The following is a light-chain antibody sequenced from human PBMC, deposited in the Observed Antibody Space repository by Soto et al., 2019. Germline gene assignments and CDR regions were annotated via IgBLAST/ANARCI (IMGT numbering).Light chain of an antibody. V-gene: IGLV1-40*01. CDR3: QSYASSLSGSEV. J-gene: IGLJ1*01. CDR1: SSNIGAGND. CDR2: GNG. Sequence: QSALTQPPSVSGAPGQRVTIPCTGSSSNIGAGNDVHWYQQLPGAAPNLLIYGNGNRPSGVPDRFSGSKSGTSASLAITGLKADDEADYYCQSYASSLSGSEVFGTGTKVTVL.